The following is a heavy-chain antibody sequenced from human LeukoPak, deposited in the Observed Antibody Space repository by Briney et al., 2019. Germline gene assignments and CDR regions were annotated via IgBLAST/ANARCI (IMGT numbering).Heavy chain of an antibody. CDR3: ARAGGLYDFWSGYYYVY. D-gene: IGHD3-3*01. Sequence: SETLSLTCAVYGGSFSGYYWSWIRQPPGKGLEWIGEINHSGSTNYNPSLKSRVTISVDTSKNQFSLKLSSVTAADTAVYYCARAGGLYDFWSGYYYVYWGQGTLVTVSS. J-gene: IGHJ4*02. CDR2: INHSGST. CDR1: GGSFSGYY. V-gene: IGHV4-34*01.